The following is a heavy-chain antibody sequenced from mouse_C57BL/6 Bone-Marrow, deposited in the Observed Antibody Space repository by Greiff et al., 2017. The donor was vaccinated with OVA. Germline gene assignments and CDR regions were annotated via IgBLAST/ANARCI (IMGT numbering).Heavy chain of an antibody. CDR1: GYTFTDYE. CDR3: AYYYGSIFAY. V-gene: IGHV1-15*01. J-gene: IGHJ3*01. D-gene: IGHD1-1*01. Sequence: VQLQQSGAELVRPGASVTLSCKASGYTFTDYEMHWVKQTPVHGLEWIGAIDPETGGTAYNQKFKGKAILTADKSSSTAYMELRCLTSEDSAVYYCAYYYGSIFAYWGQGTLVTVSA. CDR2: IDPETGGT.